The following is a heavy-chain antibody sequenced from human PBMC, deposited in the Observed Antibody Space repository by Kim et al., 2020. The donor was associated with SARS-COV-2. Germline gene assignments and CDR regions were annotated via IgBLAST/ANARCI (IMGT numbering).Heavy chain of an antibody. Sequence: GKGRFTSPRDNDKNSLYLQMNSLRAEDTAVYYCARARMGDYGYYYYGMDVWGQGTTVTVSS. J-gene: IGHJ6*02. D-gene: IGHD4-17*01. CDR3: ARARMGDYGYYYYGMDV. V-gene: IGHV3-21*01.